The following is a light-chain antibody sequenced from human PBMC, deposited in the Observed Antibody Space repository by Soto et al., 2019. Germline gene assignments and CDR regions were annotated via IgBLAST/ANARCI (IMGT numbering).Light chain of an antibody. CDR3: QQRSNWLT. Sequence: TLSLSPGERATLSCRASQSVSSYLAWYQQKPGQAPRLPIYDASNRATGFPARFSGSWSGTDFTLSISSREREDLAVYYCQQRSNWLTLGGGTKVDIK. V-gene: IGKV3-11*01. J-gene: IGKJ4*01. CDR2: DAS. CDR1: QSVSSY.